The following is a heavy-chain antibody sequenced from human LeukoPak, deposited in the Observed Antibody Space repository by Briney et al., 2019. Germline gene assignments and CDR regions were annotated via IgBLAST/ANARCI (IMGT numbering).Heavy chain of an antibody. D-gene: IGHD2-15*01. CDR1: GFTFSSYA. V-gene: IGHV3-30-3*01. CDR2: VSYDGSNK. Sequence: GGSLRLSCAASGFTFSSYAMHWVRQAPGKGLEWVAVVSYDGSNKYYADSVKGRFTISRDNSKNTLYLQMNSLRAEDTAVYYCAREKGYCSGGSCYGYYHYYGMDVWGQGTTVTVSS. CDR3: AREKGYCSGGSCYGYYHYYGMDV. J-gene: IGHJ6*02.